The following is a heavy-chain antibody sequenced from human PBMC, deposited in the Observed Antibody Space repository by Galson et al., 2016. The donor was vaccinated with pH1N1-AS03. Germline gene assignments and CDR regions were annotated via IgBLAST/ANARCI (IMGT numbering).Heavy chain of an antibody. D-gene: IGHD3-9*01. CDR3: ATAGNYFDIRRFCY. Sequence: SVKVSCKASGLTFSSYAISWVRQAPGQGLEWMGGVKGVFRTTNYAQKFQGRITITMDQSTGTAYMEVSSLRAEDTAVYYCATAGNYFDIRRFCYWGQGTPVTVVS. J-gene: IGHJ4*02. CDR1: GLTFSSYA. CDR2: VKGVFRTT. V-gene: IGHV1-69*05.